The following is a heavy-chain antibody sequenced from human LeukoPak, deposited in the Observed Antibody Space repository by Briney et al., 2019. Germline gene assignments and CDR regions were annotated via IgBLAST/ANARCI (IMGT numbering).Heavy chain of an antibody. CDR1: GGSMSNYC. J-gene: IGHJ4*02. D-gene: IGHD1-14*01. Sequence: SETLSLTCTVSGGSMSNYCWNWIRQPAGKGLEWIGHIYSSGSTNYNPSLRSRVTMSIDTSKNQLFLKLSSVTAADTAVYYCARRTDDWGQGTLVTVSS. V-gene: IGHV4-4*07. CDR2: IYSSGST. CDR3: ARRTDD.